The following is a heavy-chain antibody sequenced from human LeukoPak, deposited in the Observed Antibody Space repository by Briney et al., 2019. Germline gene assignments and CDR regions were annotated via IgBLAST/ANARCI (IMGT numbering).Heavy chain of an antibody. V-gene: IGHV3-9*01. CDR2: ISWNSGSI. Sequence: GGSLRLSCAASGFTFSSYGMHWVRQAPGKGLEWVSGISWNSGSIGYADSVKGRFTISRDNAKNTLYLQMNSLRAEDTAVYYCAKDPDCTSGICYTFFDYWGQGTLVTVSS. D-gene: IGHD2-8*01. CDR3: AKDPDCTSGICYTFFDY. CDR1: GFTFSSYG. J-gene: IGHJ4*02.